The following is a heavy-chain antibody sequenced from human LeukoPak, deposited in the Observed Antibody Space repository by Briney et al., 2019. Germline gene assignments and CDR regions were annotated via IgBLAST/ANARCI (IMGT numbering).Heavy chain of an antibody. J-gene: IGHJ4*02. CDR3: ARDQALYFSYGDY. CDR2: IFYDGSNQ. Sequence: GGSLRLSCAASGFSFSNYGMHWVRQAPGKGLEWLAAIFYDGSNQHYADTVKGRFTISRDNSKNTLYLQVNSLTAEDTAVYYCARDQALYFSYGDYWGQGTLVTVSS. CDR1: GFSFSNYG. D-gene: IGHD3-16*01. V-gene: IGHV3-33*01.